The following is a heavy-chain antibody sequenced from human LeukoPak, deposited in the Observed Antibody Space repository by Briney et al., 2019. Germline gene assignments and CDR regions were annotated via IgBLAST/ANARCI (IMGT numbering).Heavy chain of an antibody. V-gene: IGHV4-59*01. CDR2: IYYSGNT. Sequence: SETLSLTCAVSGDSISSYYWSWIRQPPGKGLEWIGYIYYSGNTNYNPSLKSRVTMSVDTSKNQFSLKLSSVTAADTAVYYCARGRAAAGTFSRWFDPWGQGTLVTVSS. CDR1: GDSISSYY. J-gene: IGHJ5*02. CDR3: ARGRAAAGTFSRWFDP. D-gene: IGHD6-13*01.